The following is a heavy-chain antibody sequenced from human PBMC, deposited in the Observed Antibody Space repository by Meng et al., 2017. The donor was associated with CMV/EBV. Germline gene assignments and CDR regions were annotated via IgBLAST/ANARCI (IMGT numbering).Heavy chain of an antibody. J-gene: IGHJ6*02. D-gene: IGHD3-3*01. CDR3: AREVEKGLLLVRTGYYYGMDV. CDR2: ISSSSSTI. CDR1: GSTFSSYS. V-gene: IGHV3-48*04. Sequence: GEFLKTSCAASGSTFSSYSMNWVRQAPGKGLEWVSYISSSSSTIYYADSVKGRFTISRDNAKNSLYLQMNSLRAEDTAVYYCAREVEKGLLLVRTGYYYGMDVWGQGTTVTVSS.